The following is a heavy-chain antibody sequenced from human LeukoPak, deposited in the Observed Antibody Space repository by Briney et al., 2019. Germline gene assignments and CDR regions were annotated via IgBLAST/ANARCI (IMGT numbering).Heavy chain of an antibody. CDR3: ARGSSSWDNWFDP. Sequence: SQTLSLTCAISGDSVSSNSAAWNWIRQSPSKGLEWLGRTYYRSKWYNDYAVSVKSRITINADTSTNQFSLQLNSVTPEDTAVYYCARGSSSWDNWFDPWGQGTLVTVSS. CDR2: TYYRSKWYN. J-gene: IGHJ5*02. V-gene: IGHV6-1*01. D-gene: IGHD6-13*01. CDR1: GDSVSSNSAA.